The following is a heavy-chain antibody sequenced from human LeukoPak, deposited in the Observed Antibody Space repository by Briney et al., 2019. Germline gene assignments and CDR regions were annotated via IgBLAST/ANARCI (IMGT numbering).Heavy chain of an antibody. J-gene: IGHJ4*02. CDR2: IRSKAYGGTT. D-gene: IGHD2-15*01. V-gene: IGHV3-49*03. Sequence: GGSLRLSCAASGFTFSSYAMSWFRQAPGKGLEWVAFIRSKAYGGTTEYAASVKGRFTISRDDSKSIAYLQMNSLKSEDTAVYYCTRVTVVVVAAKYWGQGTLVTVSS. CDR1: GFTFSSYA. CDR3: TRVTVVVVAAKY.